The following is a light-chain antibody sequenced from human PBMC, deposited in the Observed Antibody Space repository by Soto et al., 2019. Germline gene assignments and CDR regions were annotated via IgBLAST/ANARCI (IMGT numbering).Light chain of an antibody. CDR1: SSNIGAGSD. CDR2: GST. J-gene: IGLJ1*01. Sequence: QSALTQPPSISGAPGQRVAISCTGSSSNIGAGSDVHWYHQLPGTAPKLLIYGSTNRPSGVPDRFSGSKSGTSASLAIAGLQTEDEGDYYCQTYDSSLSGLYVFGTGTKV. CDR3: QTYDSSLSGLYV. V-gene: IGLV1-40*01.